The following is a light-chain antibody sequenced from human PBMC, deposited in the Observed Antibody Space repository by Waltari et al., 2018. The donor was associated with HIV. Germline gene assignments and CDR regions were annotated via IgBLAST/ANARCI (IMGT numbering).Light chain of an antibody. CDR3: QQYYSTQYS. Sequence: DIVMTQSPDSLAVSLGERATINCRSSQSLLYTSKNKNYLAWYQQRPGQPPKLLIYWASTRDSGVPDRFSGSGSGTDFTLTINSLQAEDVAVYYCQQYYSTQYSFGQGTKLEIK. CDR1: QSLLYTSKNKNY. CDR2: WAS. V-gene: IGKV4-1*01. J-gene: IGKJ2*03.